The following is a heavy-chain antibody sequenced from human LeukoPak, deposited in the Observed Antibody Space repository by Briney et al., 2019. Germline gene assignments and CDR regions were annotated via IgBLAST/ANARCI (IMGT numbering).Heavy chain of an antibody. CDR3: ARDNSTMVRRASPYYYCYYGMDV. V-gene: IGHV1-8*01. CDR1: GYTFTSYD. D-gene: IGHD3-10*01. Sequence: GASVKVSCKASGYTFTSYDINWVRQATGQGLEWMGWMNPNSGNTGYAQKFQGRVTMTRNTSISTAYMELSSLRSEDTAVYYCARDNSTMVRRASPYYYCYYGMDVWGQGTTVTVSS. J-gene: IGHJ6*02. CDR2: MNPNSGNT.